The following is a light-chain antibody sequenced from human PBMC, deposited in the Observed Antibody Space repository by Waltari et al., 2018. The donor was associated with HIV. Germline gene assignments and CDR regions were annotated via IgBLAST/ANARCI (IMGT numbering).Light chain of an antibody. CDR1: DSDIGNNY. Sequence: SVLTQPPSLSAAPGQKVTISCYGSDSDIGNNYVSWYHQLPETAPKLLIHENNKRPSGIPDRFSGSKSGTSATLAITGLQTGDEADYFCGTWDSNLSVVLFGGGTKLTVL. CDR2: ENN. J-gene: IGLJ2*01. V-gene: IGLV1-51*01. CDR3: GTWDSNLSVVL.